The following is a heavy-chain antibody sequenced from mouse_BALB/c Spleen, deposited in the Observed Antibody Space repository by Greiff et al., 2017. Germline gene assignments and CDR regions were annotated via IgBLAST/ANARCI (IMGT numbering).Heavy chain of an antibody. Sequence: VQLQQPGAELVKPGASVKLSCKASGYTFTSYWMHWVKQRPGQGLEWIGEINPSNGRTNYNEKFKSKATLTVDKSSSTAYMQLSSLTSEDSAVYYCASSIYYDIYYFDYWGQGTTLTVSS. CDR2: INPSNGRT. D-gene: IGHD2-4*01. J-gene: IGHJ2*01. CDR3: ASSIYYDIYYFDY. CDR1: GYTFTSYW. V-gene: IGHV1S81*02.